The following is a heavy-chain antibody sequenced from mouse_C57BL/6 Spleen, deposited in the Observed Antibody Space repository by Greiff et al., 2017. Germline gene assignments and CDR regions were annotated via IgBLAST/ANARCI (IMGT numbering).Heavy chain of an antibody. CDR3: ARQGYYGSSYDYYAMDY. V-gene: IGHV5-6*01. CDR2: ISSGGSYT. J-gene: IGHJ4*01. D-gene: IGHD1-1*01. Sequence: EVKLQESGGDLVKPGGSLKLSCAASGFTFSSYGMSWVRQTPDKRLEWVATISSGGSYTYYPDSVKGRFTISRDNAKNTLYLQMSSLKSEDTAMYYCARQGYYGSSYDYYAMDYWGQGTSVTVSS. CDR1: GFTFSSYG.